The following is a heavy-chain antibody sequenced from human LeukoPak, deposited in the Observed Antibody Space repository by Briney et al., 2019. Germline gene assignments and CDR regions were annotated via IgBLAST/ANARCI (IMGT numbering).Heavy chain of an antibody. CDR3: ARGCSSTSCPSGY. Sequence: PGGSLRLSCAASGFTFSSYWMSWVRQAPGKGLEWVSSISSSSSYIYYADSVKGRFTISRDNAKNSLYLQMNSLRAEDTAVYYCARGCSSTSCPSGYWGQGTLVTVSS. D-gene: IGHD2-2*01. J-gene: IGHJ4*02. V-gene: IGHV3-21*01. CDR2: ISSSSSYI. CDR1: GFTFSSYW.